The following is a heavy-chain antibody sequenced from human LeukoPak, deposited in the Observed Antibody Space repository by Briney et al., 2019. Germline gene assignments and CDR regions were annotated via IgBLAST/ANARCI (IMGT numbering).Heavy chain of an antibody. CDR2: ISYAGTNK. V-gene: IGHV3-30*14. CDR1: GFTLTNYA. J-gene: IGHJ4*02. CDR3: TRDLNSGGSC. D-gene: IGHD2-15*01. Sequence: GGSLRLSCVVSGFTLTNYALHWVRQAPGKGLEWVAVISYAGTNKYYADSVKGRFTISRDISKNTVYLQMNSLRAEDTAVYYCTRDLNSGGSCWGQGTLVTVSS.